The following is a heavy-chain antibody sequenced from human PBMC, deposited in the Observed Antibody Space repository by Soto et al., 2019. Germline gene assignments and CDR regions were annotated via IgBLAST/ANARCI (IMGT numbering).Heavy chain of an antibody. Sequence: GGSLRLSCAASGFTFSSYAMSWVRQAPGKGLEWVSAISGSGGSTYYADSVKGRSTISRDNSKNTLYLQMNSLRAEDTAVYYCATGREPIVGAPRGFDYWGQGTLVTVSS. D-gene: IGHD1-26*01. V-gene: IGHV3-23*01. CDR1: GFTFSSYA. CDR2: ISGSGGST. CDR3: ATGREPIVGAPRGFDY. J-gene: IGHJ4*02.